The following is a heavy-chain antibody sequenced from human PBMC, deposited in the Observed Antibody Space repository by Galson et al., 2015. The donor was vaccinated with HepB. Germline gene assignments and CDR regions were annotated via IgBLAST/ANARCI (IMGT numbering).Heavy chain of an antibody. CDR2: ISSSSTTI. D-gene: IGHD2-2*01. CDR1: TFIFSTYS. J-gene: IGHJ3*02. Sequence: SLRLSCAASTFIFSTYSMNWVRQAPGKGLEWVSYISSSSTTIYYADSVKGRFTISRDNAKNSLYLQMNSLRAEDTAVYYCAREVVGVVGCFDIWGQGTMVTVSS. V-gene: IGHV3-48*04. CDR3: AREVVGVVGCFDI.